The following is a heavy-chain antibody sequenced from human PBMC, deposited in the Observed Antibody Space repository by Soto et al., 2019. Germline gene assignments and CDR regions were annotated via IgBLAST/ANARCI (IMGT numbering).Heavy chain of an antibody. V-gene: IGHV4-39*07. CDR3: ARSSLLLRYFDRPGGYYYGMDV. J-gene: IGHJ6*02. Sequence: SETLSLTCTVSGGSVSSGSYYWSWIRQPPGKGLEWIGEINHSGSTNYNPSLKSRVTISVDTSKNQFSLKLSSVTAADTAVYYCARSSLLLRYFDRPGGYYYGMDVWGQGTTVTVSS. CDR2: INHSGST. CDR1: GGSVSSGSYY. D-gene: IGHD3-9*01.